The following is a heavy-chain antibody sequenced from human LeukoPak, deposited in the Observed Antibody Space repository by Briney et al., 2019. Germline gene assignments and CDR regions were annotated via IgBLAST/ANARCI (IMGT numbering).Heavy chain of an antibody. J-gene: IGHJ4*02. CDR2: IYYSGST. CDR1: GGSISSYY. CDR3: AAGGLDSSDLFDY. Sequence: SKTLSLTCTVSGGSISSYYWSWIRQPPGKGLEWIGYIYYSGSTNCNPSLKSRVTISVDTSKNQFPLKLSSVTAADTAVYYCAAGGLDSSDLFDYWGQGTLVTVSS. D-gene: IGHD6-25*01. V-gene: IGHV4-59*08.